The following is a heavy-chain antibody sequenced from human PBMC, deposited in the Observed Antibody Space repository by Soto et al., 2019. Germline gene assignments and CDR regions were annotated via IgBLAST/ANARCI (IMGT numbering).Heavy chain of an antibody. CDR3: TTDDIEQQQYYYYYGMDV. J-gene: IGHJ6*02. CDR2: IKSKTDGGTT. V-gene: IGHV3-15*01. Sequence: GGSLRLSCAASGFTFSNAWMSWVRQAPGKGLEGVGRIKSKTDGGTTDYAAPVKGRFTISRDDSKNTLYLQMNSLKTEDTAVYYCTTDDIEQQQYYYYYGMDVWGQGTTVTVSS. CDR1: GFTFSNAW. D-gene: IGHD1-1*01.